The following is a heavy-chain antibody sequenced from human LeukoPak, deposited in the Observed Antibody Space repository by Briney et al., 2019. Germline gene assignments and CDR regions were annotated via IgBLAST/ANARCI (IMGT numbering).Heavy chain of an antibody. D-gene: IGHD3-3*01. Sequence: GGSLRLSCAASGFTFSSHAVNWVRQAPGKGLEWVSGISGSGDSTNYADSVKGRFTISRDNSRNTLYLQMNSLRAEDTAVYYCAKHGNYHDFWSGQYYFDYWGQGALVTVTS. CDR2: ISGSGDST. J-gene: IGHJ4*02. CDR1: GFTFSSHA. CDR3: AKHGNYHDFWSGQYYFDY. V-gene: IGHV3-23*01.